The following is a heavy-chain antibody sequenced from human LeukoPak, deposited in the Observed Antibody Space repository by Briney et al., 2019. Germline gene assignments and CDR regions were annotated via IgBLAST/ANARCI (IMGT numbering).Heavy chain of an antibody. CDR2: ISSSAGST. D-gene: IGHD3-22*01. Sequence: GGSLRLSCAASGFTFSSYAMSWVRQAPGKGLEWVSAISSSAGSTYYADSVKGRFTISRDNSKTTLSLQMNNLRAEDTAVYYCAKAFSLDSSGYYPYYFDYWGQGTLVTVSS. CDR1: GFTFSSYA. V-gene: IGHV3-23*01. J-gene: IGHJ4*02. CDR3: AKAFSLDSSGYYPYYFDY.